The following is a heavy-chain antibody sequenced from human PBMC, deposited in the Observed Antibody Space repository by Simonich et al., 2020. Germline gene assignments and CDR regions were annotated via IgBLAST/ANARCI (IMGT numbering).Heavy chain of an antibody. CDR2: ISYDGSNK. D-gene: IGHD7-27*01. V-gene: IGHV3-30*07. CDR1: GLTFSRYA. J-gene: IGHJ3*02. Sequence: QVQLLESGGGVVQPGMSLRLSCAASGLTFSRYAMHWVCQAPGKGLELVAVISYDGSNKYYADSVKGRFTISRDNSKNTLYLQMNSLRAEDTAVYYCAREDLTGDAFDIWGQGTMVTVSS. CDR3: AREDLTGDAFDI.